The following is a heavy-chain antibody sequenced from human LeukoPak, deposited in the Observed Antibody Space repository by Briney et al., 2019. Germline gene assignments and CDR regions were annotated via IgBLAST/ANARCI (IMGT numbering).Heavy chain of an antibody. CDR2: IIPIFGTA. D-gene: IGHD2-2*01. CDR1: GGTSSSYA. J-gene: IGHJ4*02. CDR3: ARGREVPAAHNDY. Sequence: GASVKVSCKASGGTSSSYAISWVRQAPGQGLEWMGRIIPIFGTANYAQKFQGRVTITTDESTSTAYMELSSLRSEDTAVYYCARGREVPAAHNDYWGQGTLVTVSS. V-gene: IGHV1-69*05.